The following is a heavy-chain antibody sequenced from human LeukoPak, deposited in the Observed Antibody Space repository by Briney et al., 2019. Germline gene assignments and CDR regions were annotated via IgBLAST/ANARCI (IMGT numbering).Heavy chain of an antibody. Sequence: GASVKVSCKASGYTFTSYAMNWVRQAPGQGLEWMGWINTDTGNPTYAQGFTGRFVFSLDTSVSTAYLQISSLKAKDTAVYYCARGYCSGGTCPTFIDYWGQGTLVIVSS. CDR3: ARGYCSGGTCPTFIDY. CDR1: GYTFTSYA. J-gene: IGHJ4*02. D-gene: IGHD2-15*01. V-gene: IGHV7-4-1*02. CDR2: INTDTGNP.